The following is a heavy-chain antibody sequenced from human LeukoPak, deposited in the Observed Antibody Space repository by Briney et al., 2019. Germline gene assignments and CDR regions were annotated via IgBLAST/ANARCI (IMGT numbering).Heavy chain of an antibody. J-gene: IGHJ4*02. V-gene: IGHV3-30*18. CDR3: AKTAQQWLVPGVLGGY. CDR1: GFTFSSYG. D-gene: IGHD6-19*01. Sequence: PGRSLRLSCAASGFTFSSYGMHWVRQAPGKGLEWAAVISYDGSNKYYAGSVKGRFTISRDNSKNTLYLQMNSLRAEDTAVYYCAKTAQQWLVPGVLGGYWGQGTLVTVSS. CDR2: ISYDGSNK.